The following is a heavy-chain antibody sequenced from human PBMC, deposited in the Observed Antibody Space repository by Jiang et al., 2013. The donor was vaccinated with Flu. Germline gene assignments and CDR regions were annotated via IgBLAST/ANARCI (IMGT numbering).Heavy chain of an antibody. V-gene: IGHV3-30*01. J-gene: IGHJ4*02. CDR2: ISYDGSNK. Sequence: VQLVESGGGVVQPGRSLRLSCAASGFTFSSYAMHWVRQAPGKGLEWVAVISYDGSNKYYADSVKGRFTISRDNSKNTLYLQMNSLRAEDTAVYYCARDRYFDWLINYWGQGTLVTVSS. D-gene: IGHD3-9*01. CDR1: GFTFSSYA. CDR3: ARDRYFDWLINY.